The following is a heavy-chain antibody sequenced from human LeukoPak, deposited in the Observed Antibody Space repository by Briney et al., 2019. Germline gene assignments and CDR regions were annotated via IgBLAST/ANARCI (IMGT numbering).Heavy chain of an antibody. J-gene: IGHJ1*01. CDR2: ISYDGSNK. Sequence: GGSLRLSCAASGFTFSSYAMHWVRQAPGKGLEWVAVISYDGSNKYYADSVKGRFTISRDNSKNTLYLQMNSLRAEDTAVYYCASPGPGYGSSWYKPHFQHWGQGTLVTVSS. V-gene: IGHV3-30*04. D-gene: IGHD6-13*01. CDR3: ASPGPGYGSSWYKPHFQH. CDR1: GFTFSSYA.